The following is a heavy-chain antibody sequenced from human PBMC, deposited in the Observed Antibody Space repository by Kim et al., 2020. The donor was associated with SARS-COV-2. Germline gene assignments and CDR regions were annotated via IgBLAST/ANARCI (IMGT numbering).Heavy chain of an antibody. CDR1: GFTFSSHW. Sequence: GGSLRLSCAASGFTFSSHWMHWVRQAPGKGLVWVSRINSDGSTTSYADSVKGRFTISRDNAKDTLYLQMSSLRAEDTAVYYCARRQFSSGWYYFDYWGQGTLVTVSS. CDR2: INSDGSTT. D-gene: IGHD6-19*01. J-gene: IGHJ4*02. CDR3: ARRQFSSGWYYFDY. V-gene: IGHV3-74*01.